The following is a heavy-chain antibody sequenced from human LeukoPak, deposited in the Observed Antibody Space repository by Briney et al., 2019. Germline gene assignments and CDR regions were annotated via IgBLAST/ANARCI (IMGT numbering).Heavy chain of an antibody. V-gene: IGHV3-23*01. J-gene: IGHJ4*02. CDR2: IGECGNK. Sequence: HPGGSLRLSCAASPFSFTNYVINWVRQAPGKGLEWVSVIGECGNKHYADSVEGRFTMSRDTSKSTVFLQMNTLRVEDTAVYYCAKGWYHADVWGQGTLVTVSS. D-gene: IGHD6-13*01. CDR3: AKGWYHADV. CDR1: PFSFTNYV.